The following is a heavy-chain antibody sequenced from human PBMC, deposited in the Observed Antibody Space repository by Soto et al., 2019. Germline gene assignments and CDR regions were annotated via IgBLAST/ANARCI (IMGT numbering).Heavy chain of an antibody. J-gene: IGHJ4*02. V-gene: IGHV4-34*01. CDR1: GGSFSGYY. CDR2: INHSGST. D-gene: IGHD4-17*01. Sequence: SETLSLTCAVYGGSFSGYYWSWIRQPPGKGLEWIGEINHSGSTNYNPSLKSRVTISVDASENQFSLKLSSVTAADTAVYYCSRGRRTAVTIDYWGQGTLVTVSS. CDR3: SRGRRTAVTIDY.